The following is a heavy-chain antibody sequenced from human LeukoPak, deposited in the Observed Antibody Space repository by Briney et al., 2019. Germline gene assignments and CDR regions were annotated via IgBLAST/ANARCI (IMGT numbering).Heavy chain of an antibody. CDR1: GFSFSRYP. V-gene: IGHV3-23*01. Sequence: GGSLRLSCAASGFSFSRYPMGWVRQAPGEGLEWVSGISAGGDGTYHADPVKGRFTISRDNSKNTLYLQMNSLRAEDTAEYYCAKSLLTTATGTGRAFDIWGQGTMVTVSS. D-gene: IGHD1-1*01. CDR3: AKSLLTTATGTGRAFDI. J-gene: IGHJ3*02. CDR2: ISAGGDGT.